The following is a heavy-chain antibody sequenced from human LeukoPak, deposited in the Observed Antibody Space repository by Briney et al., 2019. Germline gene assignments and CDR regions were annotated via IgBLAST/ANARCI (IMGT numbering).Heavy chain of an antibody. Sequence: PGRPLRLSCAASGFTFSSYAMHWVRQAPGKGLERVAVISYDGSNKYYADSVKGRFTISRDNSKNTLYLQMNSLRAEDTAVYYCARAPVVVTPPPDYWGQGTLVTVSS. CDR3: ARAPVVVTPPPDY. J-gene: IGHJ4*02. V-gene: IGHV3-30*04. CDR1: GFTFSSYA. D-gene: IGHD2-21*02. CDR2: ISYDGSNK.